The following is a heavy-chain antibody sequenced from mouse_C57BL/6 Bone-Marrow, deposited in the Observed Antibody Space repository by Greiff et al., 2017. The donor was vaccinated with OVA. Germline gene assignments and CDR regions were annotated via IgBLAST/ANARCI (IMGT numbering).Heavy chain of an antibody. V-gene: IGHV5-16*01. CDR3: ARILIYYYGSSFYWYFDV. CDR2: INYDGSST. D-gene: IGHD1-1*01. CDR1: GFTFSDYY. Sequence: EVQLVESEGGLVQPGSSMKLSCTAFGFTFSDYYMAWVRQVPEKGLEWVANINYDGSSTYYLDSLKSRFIISRDNAKNILYLQMSSLKSEDTATYYCARILIYYYGSSFYWYFDVWGTGTTVTVSS. J-gene: IGHJ1*03.